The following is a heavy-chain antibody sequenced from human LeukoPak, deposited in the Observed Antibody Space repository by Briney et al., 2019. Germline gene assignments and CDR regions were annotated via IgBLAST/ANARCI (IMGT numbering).Heavy chain of an antibody. J-gene: IGHJ5*02. D-gene: IGHD3-22*01. CDR2: IKQDGSEK. Sequence: GGSLRLSCAASGFTFSSYWMSWVRQAPGKGLEWVANIKQDGSEKYYVDSVKGRFTISRDNAKNSLYLQVNSLRAEDTAVYYCARDVYYYDSSGYPRFDPWGQGTLVTVSS. CDR3: ARDVYYYDSSGYPRFDP. V-gene: IGHV3-7*01. CDR1: GFTFSSYW.